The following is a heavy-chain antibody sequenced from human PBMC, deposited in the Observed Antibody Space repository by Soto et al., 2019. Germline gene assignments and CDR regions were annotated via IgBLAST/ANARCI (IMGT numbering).Heavy chain of an antibody. CDR2: IYYSGST. V-gene: IGHV4-31*03. CDR3: ARDFANYYANSGYFYFDD. Sequence: QVQLQESGPGLVKPSQTLSLTCNVSGGSISSGGYYWSWIRQHPGKGQEWIGHIYYSGSTYYNPSLKSRVTISVDTSKNQFSLKLSSVTAADTAVYYCARDFANYYANSGYFYFDDWGQGTPVTVSS. D-gene: IGHD3-22*01. J-gene: IGHJ4*02. CDR1: GGSISSGGYY.